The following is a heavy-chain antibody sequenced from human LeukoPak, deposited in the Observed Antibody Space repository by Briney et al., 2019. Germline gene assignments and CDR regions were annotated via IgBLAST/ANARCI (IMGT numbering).Heavy chain of an antibody. D-gene: IGHD6-13*01. CDR1: GFSFRSHA. CDR3: ARDGQQLAPYTMDV. CDR2: IWYDGSNK. Sequence: GRSLRLSCAASGFSFRSHAMHWVRQAPGKGLEWVAQIWYDGSNKYYTDSVKGRLTISRDNSESTLYLQMNSLRAEDTAAYYCARDGQQLAPYTMDVWGQGTTVTVSS. V-gene: IGHV3-33*01. J-gene: IGHJ6*02.